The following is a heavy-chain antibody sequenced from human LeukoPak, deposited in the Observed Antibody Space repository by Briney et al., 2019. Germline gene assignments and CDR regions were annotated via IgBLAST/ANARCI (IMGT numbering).Heavy chain of an antibody. D-gene: IGHD2-8*01. CDR2: SIPIFGTA. CDR3: ARDQADVLMVPTGLYYYYYMGV. V-gene: IGHV1-69*01. CDR1: GGTFSCYA. Sequence: SVKVSCKASGGTFSCYAISRVRQAPGQGLEWMGGSIPIFGTANYAQKFQGRVTITADESTSTAYMELSSLRSEDTAVYYCARDQADVLMVPTGLYYYYYMGVWGKGTTVTVSS. J-gene: IGHJ6*03.